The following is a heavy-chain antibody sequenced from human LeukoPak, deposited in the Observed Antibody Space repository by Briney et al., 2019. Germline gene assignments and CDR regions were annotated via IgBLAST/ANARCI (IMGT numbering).Heavy chain of an antibody. Sequence: GASVKVSCKASGGTFSSYAISWVRQAPGQGLERMGGIIPIFGTANYAQKFQGRVTITTDESTSTAYMELSSLGSEDTAVYYCARTFDFWSGYYPGGWFDPWGQGTLVTVSS. D-gene: IGHD3-3*01. J-gene: IGHJ5*02. CDR1: GGTFSSYA. V-gene: IGHV1-69*05. CDR3: ARTFDFWSGYYPGGWFDP. CDR2: IIPIFGTA.